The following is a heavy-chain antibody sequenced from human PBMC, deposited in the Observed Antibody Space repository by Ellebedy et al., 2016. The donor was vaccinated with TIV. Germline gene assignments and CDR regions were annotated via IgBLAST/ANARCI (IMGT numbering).Heavy chain of an antibody. CDR2: IKQDGSEQ. CDR1: GFTFSIYW. V-gene: IGHV3-7*01. J-gene: IGHJ6*02. CDR3: ARWGCSSTSCYVYYYYGMDV. D-gene: IGHD2-2*01. Sequence: GESLKISCTTSGFTFSIYWMTWVRQAPGKGLECVANIKQDGSEQSYVDSVKGRFTISRDNAKNSLHLQMNGLRDEDTAVYYCARWGCSSTSCYVYYYYGMDVWGQGTTVTVSS.